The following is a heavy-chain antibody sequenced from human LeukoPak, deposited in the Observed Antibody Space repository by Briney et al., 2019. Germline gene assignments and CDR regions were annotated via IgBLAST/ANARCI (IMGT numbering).Heavy chain of an antibody. D-gene: IGHD3-10*01. J-gene: IGHJ4*02. CDR1: GFTFSSYA. CDR2: ISGSGGST. Sequence: QSGGSLRLSCAASGFTFSSYAMSWVRQAPGKGLEWVSAISGSGGSTYYADSVKGRFTISRDNSKNTLYLQMNSLRAEDTAVYYCARVASGVRGDLLRYFDYWGQGTLVTVSS. V-gene: IGHV3-23*01. CDR3: ARVASGVRGDLLRYFDY.